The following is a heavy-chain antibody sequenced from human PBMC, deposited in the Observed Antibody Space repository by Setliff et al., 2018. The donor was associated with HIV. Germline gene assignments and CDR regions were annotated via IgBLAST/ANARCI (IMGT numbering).Heavy chain of an antibody. CDR1: GFTFSRYA. J-gene: IGHJ6*03. V-gene: IGHV3-20*04. CDR3: ARGPLWYYYYMDV. Sequence: GGSLRLSCAASGFTFSRYAMTWVRQAPGKGLEWVGFIRSKAYGGSTGYADSVKGRFTVSRDNAKNSLYLQMNSLRAEDTALYYCARGPLWYYYYMDVWGKGTTVTVSS. D-gene: IGHD3-16*01. CDR2: IRSKAYGGST.